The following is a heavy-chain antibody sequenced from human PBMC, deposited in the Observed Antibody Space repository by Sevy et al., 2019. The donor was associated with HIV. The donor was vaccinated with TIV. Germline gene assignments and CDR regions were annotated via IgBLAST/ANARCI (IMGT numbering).Heavy chain of an antibody. J-gene: IGHJ6*02. CDR3: AKDAGGCSGGNCYWATNYYGMDV. Sequence: GGSLRLSCAVSAFTFSTYAMHWVRQAPGKGLEWVAVVSYDGGNRHYADSVKGRFTISRDNSKNTLYLQMNSLRGEDTAVYYCAKDAGGCSGGNCYWATNYYGMDVWGQGTTVTVSS. V-gene: IGHV3-30*18. D-gene: IGHD2-15*01. CDR1: AFTFSTYA. CDR2: VSYDGGNR.